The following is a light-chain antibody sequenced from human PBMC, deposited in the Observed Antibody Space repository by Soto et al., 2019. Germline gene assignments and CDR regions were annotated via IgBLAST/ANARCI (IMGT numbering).Light chain of an antibody. CDR1: QSVSSSY. V-gene: IGKV3-20*01. CDR2: GAS. Sequence: EIVLTQSPGTLSLSPGERATLSCRASQSVSSSYLAWYQQKPGQAPRLLIYGASSRATGIPDRFSGSGSGTDFTLTIRRLEPEDFAVYYCQKYGGSPAWTFGQGTKVEIK. CDR3: QKYGGSPAWT. J-gene: IGKJ1*01.